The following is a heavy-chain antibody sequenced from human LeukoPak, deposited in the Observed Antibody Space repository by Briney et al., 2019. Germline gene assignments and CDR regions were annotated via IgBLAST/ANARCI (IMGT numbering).Heavy chain of an antibody. J-gene: IGHJ4*02. Sequence: TGGSLRLSCAASGFTFSDYYMSWIRQAPGKGLEWVSYISSSGSTKYYADSVKGRFTISRDNAKNSLYLQMNSLRAEDTAVYYCARGGGSYNILTGYYKDFDYWGQGTLVTVSS. D-gene: IGHD3-9*01. CDR2: ISSSGSTK. CDR1: GFTFSDYY. CDR3: ARGGGSYNILTGYYKDFDY. V-gene: IGHV3-11*01.